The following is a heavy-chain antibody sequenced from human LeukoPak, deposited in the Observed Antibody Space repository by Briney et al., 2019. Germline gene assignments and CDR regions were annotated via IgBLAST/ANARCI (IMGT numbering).Heavy chain of an antibody. CDR2: MNPNSGNT. CDR1: GYTFTSYD. V-gene: IGHV1-8*01. Sequence: ASVKVSCKASGYTFTSYDINWVRQATGQGLEWMGWMNPNSGNTGYAQKFQGRVTLTRNTSISTAYMELSSLRSEDTAVYYCARLTASYYDFWSGSIPDYWGQGTLVTVSS. CDR3: ARLTASYYDFWSGSIPDY. D-gene: IGHD3-3*01. J-gene: IGHJ4*02.